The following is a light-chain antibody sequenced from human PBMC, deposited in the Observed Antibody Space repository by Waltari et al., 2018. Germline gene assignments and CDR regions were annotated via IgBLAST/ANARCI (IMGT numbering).Light chain of an antibody. Sequence: DIVMTQSPDSLAVSLGERATINCKSNQSVLYSSNNNNYLAWYQQKPRQPPKLLIYWACTRESGVPDRFSGSGSGTDFTLAISSLQAEDVAVYYCQQYYTTPWTFGQGTKVEI. J-gene: IGKJ1*01. CDR2: WAC. V-gene: IGKV4-1*01. CDR1: QSVLYSSNNNNY. CDR3: QQYYTTPWT.